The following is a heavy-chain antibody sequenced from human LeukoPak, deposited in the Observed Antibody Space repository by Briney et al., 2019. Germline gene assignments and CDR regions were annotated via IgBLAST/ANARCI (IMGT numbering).Heavy chain of an antibody. Sequence: SETLSLTCTVSGGSISSYYWSWIRQPAGKGLEWIGRIYSSGSTKYNPSLKSRVTMSVDTSKNQFSLKLSSGTAADTAVYYWASYNEYWGQGTLVTVSS. CDR2: IYSSGST. V-gene: IGHV4-4*07. CDR1: GGSISSYY. D-gene: IGHD1-14*01. CDR3: ASYNEY. J-gene: IGHJ4*02.